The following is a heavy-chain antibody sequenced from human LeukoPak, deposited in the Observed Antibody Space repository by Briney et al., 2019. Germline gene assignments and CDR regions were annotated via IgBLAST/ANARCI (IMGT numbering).Heavy chain of an antibody. J-gene: IGHJ4*02. Sequence: SETLSRTCTVSGGSISSGDYYWSWIRQPPGKGLEWIGYIYYSGSTYYNPSLKGRVTISVDTSKNQFSLKLSSVTAADTAVYYCARSYCTNGVCYFYYFDYWGQGTLVTVSS. CDR1: GGSISSGDYY. CDR3: ARSYCTNGVCYFYYFDY. CDR2: IYYSGST. V-gene: IGHV4-30-4*08. D-gene: IGHD2-8*01.